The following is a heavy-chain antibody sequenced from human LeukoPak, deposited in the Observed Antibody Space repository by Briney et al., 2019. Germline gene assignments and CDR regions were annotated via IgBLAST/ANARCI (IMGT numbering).Heavy chain of an antibody. CDR3: ASHAASGSYFFDS. V-gene: IGHV3-53*01. J-gene: IGHJ4*02. Sequence: PGGSLRLSCAASGFTVTDTYVSWVRQAPGKGQQWVSVIYRGGDTHYVDSVMGRFTISRDSSKNMVYLQLNSLRAEDTAVYYCASHAASGSYFFDSWGQGTLVTVSS. CDR2: IYRGGDT. CDR1: GFTVTDTY. D-gene: IGHD1-26*01.